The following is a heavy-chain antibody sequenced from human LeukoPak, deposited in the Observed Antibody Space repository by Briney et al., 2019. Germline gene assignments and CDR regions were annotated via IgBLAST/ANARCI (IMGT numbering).Heavy chain of an antibody. CDR2: VRSDGDIK. CDR3: ANLGYNYAHGDY. D-gene: IGHD5-18*01. J-gene: IGHJ4*02. Sequence: GSLRLSCAASGFTFSNYGMHWVRQAPGKGLEWVAFVRSDGDIKYYADSVKGRFTISRDNSRTTLYLQMNSLRAEDTAVYFCANLGYNYAHGDYWGQGTLVTVSS. CDR1: GFTFSNYG. V-gene: IGHV3-30*02.